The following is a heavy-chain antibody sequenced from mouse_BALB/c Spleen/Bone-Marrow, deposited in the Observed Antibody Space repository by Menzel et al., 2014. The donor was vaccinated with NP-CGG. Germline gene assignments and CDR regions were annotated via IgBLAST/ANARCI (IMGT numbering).Heavy chain of an antibody. D-gene: IGHD1-1*01. J-gene: IGHJ1*01. CDR2: ISSGGTYT. CDR3: TRQGSDGYDSREDWYFDV. V-gene: IGHV5-6*01. CDR1: GFTFSSYG. Sequence: EVKLMESGGDLVKPGGSLKLSCAASGFTFSSYGMSWVRQTPDKGLEWVATISSGGTYTFYPDSVKGRFTISRDNAKNTLCLQMSSLKSEDTAMYYCTRQGSDGYDSREDWYFDVWGAGTTVTVSS.